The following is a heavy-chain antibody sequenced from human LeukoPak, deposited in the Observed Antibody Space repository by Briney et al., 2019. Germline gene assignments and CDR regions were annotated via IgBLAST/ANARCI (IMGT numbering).Heavy chain of an antibody. V-gene: IGHV3-30*04. D-gene: IGHD6-19*01. CDR2: ISYDGSNK. CDR3: ARDYSAVAADY. CDR1: GFTFSSYA. J-gene: IGHJ4*02. Sequence: PGGSLRLSCAASGFTFSSYAMHWVRQAPGKGLEWVAVISYDGSNKYYADSVKGRFTISRDNSKNTLYLQMNSLRAEDTAVYYCARDYSAVAADYWGQGTLVTVSS.